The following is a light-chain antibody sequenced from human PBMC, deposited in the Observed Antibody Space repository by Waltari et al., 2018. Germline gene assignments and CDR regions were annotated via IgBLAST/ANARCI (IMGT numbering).Light chain of an antibody. Sequence: DIQMTQSPSTLSASVGDSVTITCRASQSISSWLAWYQQKPGKAPKLLIYKASSLESGVPSRFSGSGSGTEVTLTISSLQPDDCATYYCQQYNSYCTFGQGTKVEIK. V-gene: IGKV1-5*03. CDR1: QSISSW. CDR2: KAS. CDR3: QQYNSYCT. J-gene: IGKJ1*01.